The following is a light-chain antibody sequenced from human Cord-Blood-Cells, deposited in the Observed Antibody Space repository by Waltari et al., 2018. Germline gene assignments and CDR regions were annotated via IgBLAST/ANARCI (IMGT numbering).Light chain of an antibody. CDR3: CSYAGSAYWV. CDR1: SSDVGGYNY. V-gene: IGLV2-11*01. CDR2: DVS. J-gene: IGLJ3*02. Sequence: QSALTQPRSVSGSPGQSVTISCTGTSSDVGGYNYVSWYQQHPGKAPKLMIYDVSKRPSGVPDRFSGSKSGNTASLTISGLQAEDEADCYCCSYAGSAYWVFGGGTKLTVL.